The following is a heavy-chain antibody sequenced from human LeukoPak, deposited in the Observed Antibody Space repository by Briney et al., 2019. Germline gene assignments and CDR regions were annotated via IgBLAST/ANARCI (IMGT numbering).Heavy chain of an antibody. CDR3: ARGGAVNGFDI. Sequence: SETLSPTCAVYGGSFSNYYWNWIRQTPGKGLEWIGEIYHSGSTDYNPSLKSRVTISIDTSRNHFSLKLSSVTAADTVVYYCARGGAVNGFDIWGQGTRVTVSS. D-gene: IGHD6-19*01. V-gene: IGHV4-34*01. CDR2: IYHSGST. CDR1: GGSFSNYY. J-gene: IGHJ3*02.